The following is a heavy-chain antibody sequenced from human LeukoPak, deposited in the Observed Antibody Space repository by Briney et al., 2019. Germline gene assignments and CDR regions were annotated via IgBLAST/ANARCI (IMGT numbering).Heavy chain of an antibody. CDR2: TYYRSKWYN. V-gene: IGHV6-1*01. CDR3: ARLVGASWFDS. Sequence: SQTLSLTCAISGDSVSTNSATWTWLRQSPSRGLEWLGRTYYRSKWYNDYAVTMKSRITINPDTSKNQFSLQLNSVTPEDTAVYYCARLVGASWFDSWGQGTLVTVSS. D-gene: IGHD1-26*01. J-gene: IGHJ5*01. CDR1: GDSVSTNSAT.